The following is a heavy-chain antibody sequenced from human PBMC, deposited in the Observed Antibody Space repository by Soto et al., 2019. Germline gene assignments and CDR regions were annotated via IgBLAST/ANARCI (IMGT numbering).Heavy chain of an antibody. CDR3: AKGSRGSCVFDY. J-gene: IGHJ4*02. CDR2: ISYDGSNK. V-gene: IGHV3-30*18. CDR1: GFTFSSYG. Sequence: QVQLVESGGGVVQPGRSLRLSCAASGFTFSSYGMHWVRQAPGKGLEWVAVISYDGSNKYYADSVKGRFTISRDNSKNKLYLQMNSLRAEDTAVYYCAKGSRGSCVFDYWGQGTLVTVSS. D-gene: IGHD2-15*01.